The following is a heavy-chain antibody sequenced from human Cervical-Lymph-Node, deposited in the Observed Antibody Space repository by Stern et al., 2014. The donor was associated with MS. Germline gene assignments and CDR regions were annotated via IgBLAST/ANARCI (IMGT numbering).Heavy chain of an antibody. V-gene: IGHV1-3*01. CDR2: INAGNGNT. CDR1: GYTFTSYA. J-gene: IGHJ6*02. Sequence: VQLVQSGAEVKKPGASVKVSCKASGYTFTSYAMHWVRQAPGQRLEWMGWINAGNGNTKYSQKFQGRVTITRDTSASTAYMELSSLRSEDTAVYYCARDLWELLNYYYGMDVWGQGTTVTVSS. CDR3: ARDLWELLNYYYGMDV. D-gene: IGHD1-26*01.